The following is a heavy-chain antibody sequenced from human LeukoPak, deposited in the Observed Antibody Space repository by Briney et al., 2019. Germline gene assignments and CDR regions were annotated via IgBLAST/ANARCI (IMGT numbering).Heavy chain of an antibody. J-gene: IGHJ4*02. CDR1: GFTFDDYA. CDR2: ISWNSGSI. CDR3: AKGDSSAAATGFDY. D-gene: IGHD6-19*01. Sequence: GGSLRLSCAASGFTFDDYAMHWVRQAPGKGLEWVSGISWNSGSIGYADSVKGRFTISRDNAKNSLYLQMNSLRAEDTALYYCAKGDSSAAATGFDYWGQGTLVTVSS. V-gene: IGHV3-9*01.